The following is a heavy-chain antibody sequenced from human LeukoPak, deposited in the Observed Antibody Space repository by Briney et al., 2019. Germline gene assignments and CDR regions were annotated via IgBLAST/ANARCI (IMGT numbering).Heavy chain of an antibody. D-gene: IGHD3-10*01. CDR2: ITDSGDYT. Sequence: TGGSLRLSCVASGFTFSSYAMSWVRQAPGKGLEWVSAITDSGDYTNYADSVKGRFTISRDNSQNTLYLQMNSLKTEDTAVYYCTTVDITMVRGVIWYYYYYYMDVWGKGTTVTISS. CDR3: TTVDITMVRGVIWYYYYYYMDV. J-gene: IGHJ6*03. V-gene: IGHV3-23*01. CDR1: GFTFSSYA.